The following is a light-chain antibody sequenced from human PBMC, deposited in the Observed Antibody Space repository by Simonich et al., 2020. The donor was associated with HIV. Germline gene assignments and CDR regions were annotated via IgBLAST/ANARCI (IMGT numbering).Light chain of an antibody. V-gene: IGKV4-1*01. CDR2: WAA. CDR3: QQYYSIPRT. Sequence: DIVITQSPDSLSVPLGERATINFKSSQSVLYSSNNKNYLAWFQQKPRQPPKMLIYWAASREYGVPDRFSGSGSGTDFTLTISSLQTEAVAVYNCQQYYSIPRTFGRGTKVDIK. CDR1: QSVLYSSNNKNY. J-gene: IGKJ1*01.